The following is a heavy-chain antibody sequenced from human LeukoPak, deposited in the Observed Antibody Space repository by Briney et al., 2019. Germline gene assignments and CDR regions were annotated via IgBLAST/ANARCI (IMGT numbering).Heavy chain of an antibody. CDR1: GFTFDDYA. Sequence: GRSLRLSCAASGFTFDDYAMHWVRQAPGKGLEWVSGISWNSGSIGYADSVKGRFTISRDNAKNSLYLQMNSLRAEDTALYYCAKDRNWNLFYGWFDPWGQGTLVTVSS. J-gene: IGHJ5*02. CDR2: ISWNSGSI. CDR3: AKDRNWNLFYGWFDP. D-gene: IGHD1-7*01. V-gene: IGHV3-9*01.